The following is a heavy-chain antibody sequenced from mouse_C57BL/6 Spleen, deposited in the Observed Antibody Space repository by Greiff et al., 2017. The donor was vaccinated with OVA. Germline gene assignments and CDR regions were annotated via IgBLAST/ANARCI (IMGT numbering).Heavy chain of an antibody. CDR2: IDPENGDT. Sequence: EVQLQQSGAELVRPGASVKLSCTASGFNIKDDYMHWVKQRPEQGLEWIGWIDPENGDTEYASKFQGKATITADTSSNTAYLQLSSLTSEDTAVYYCTTRLGGGARDYWGQGTSVTVSS. CDR3: TTRLGGGARDY. CDR1: GFNIKDDY. V-gene: IGHV14-4*01. J-gene: IGHJ4*01. D-gene: IGHD4-1*01.